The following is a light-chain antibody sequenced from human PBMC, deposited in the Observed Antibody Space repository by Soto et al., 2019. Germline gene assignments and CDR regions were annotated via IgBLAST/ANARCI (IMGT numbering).Light chain of an antibody. CDR2: DAS. CDR3: QQYGSSLWT. CDR1: QSVSSTY. J-gene: IGKJ1*01. Sequence: EIVLTQSPGTLSLSPGERATLSCRASQSVSSTYLAWYQQKPGQAPRLLIYDASNRATGIPDRFSGSGSGTDFTLTISRLEPEDFAMYYCQQYGSSLWTFGQGTKVDIK. V-gene: IGKV3-20*01.